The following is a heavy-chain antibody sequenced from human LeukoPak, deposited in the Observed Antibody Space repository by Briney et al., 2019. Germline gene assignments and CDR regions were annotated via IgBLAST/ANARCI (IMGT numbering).Heavy chain of an antibody. CDR1: GASITSFH. CDR2: IYTSGST. D-gene: IGHD6-6*01. CDR3: ARKDGDY. V-gene: IGHV4-4*07. Sequence: SETLSLTCAVSGASITSFHWTWFRQPAGRGLEWIGLIYTSGSTLYNPSLQSRVAMSVDVTKNQLSLKLSYVTAADAATYYCARKDGDYWGQGTLVTVYS. J-gene: IGHJ4*02.